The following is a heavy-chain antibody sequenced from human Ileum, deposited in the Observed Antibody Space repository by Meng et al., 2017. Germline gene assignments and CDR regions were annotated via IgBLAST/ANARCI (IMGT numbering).Heavy chain of an antibody. J-gene: IGHJ4*02. CDR2: INSDETST. CDR3: ARGYSGSYRIDY. D-gene: IGHD1-26*01. Sequence: LGEFAGGVVQAGGHLGPAFADSGFRFSSFGMGWVRQAPGKGLEWVSRINSDETSTSYADSVKGRFTISRDNAKNTLYLQMNSLRVEDTAVYYCARGYSGSYRIDYWGQGNLVTVSS. V-gene: IGHV3-74*02. CDR1: GFRFSSFG.